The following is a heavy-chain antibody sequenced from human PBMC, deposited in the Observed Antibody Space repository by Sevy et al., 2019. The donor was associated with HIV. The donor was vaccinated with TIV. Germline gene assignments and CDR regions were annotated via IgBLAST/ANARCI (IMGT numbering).Heavy chain of an antibody. V-gene: IGHV3-9*01. CDR2: ISWNSGSI. CDR1: GFTFDDYA. Sequence: GGSLRLSCAASGFTFDDYAMHWVRQAPGKGLEWVSGISWNSGSIGYADSVKGRFTISRDNAKNSLYLQMNSLRAEDTALYYYAKDAIRGAAGPFDYWGQGTLVTVSS. CDR3: AKDAIRGAAGPFDY. D-gene: IGHD6-13*01. J-gene: IGHJ4*02.